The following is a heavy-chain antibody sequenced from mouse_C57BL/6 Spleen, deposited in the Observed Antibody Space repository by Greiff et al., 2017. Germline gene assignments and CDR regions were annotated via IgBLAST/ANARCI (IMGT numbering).Heavy chain of an antibody. CDR3: ARPLRYGSPSFDY. CDR1: GYTFTSYW. J-gene: IGHJ2*01. D-gene: IGHD1-1*01. CDR2: IHPNSGST. V-gene: IGHV1-64*01. Sequence: QVQLKQPGAELVKPGASVKLSCKASGYTFTSYWMHWVKQRPGQGLEWIGMIHPNSGSTNYNEKFKSKATLTVDKSSSTAYMQLSSLTSEDSAVYYCARPLRYGSPSFDYWGQGTTLTVSS.